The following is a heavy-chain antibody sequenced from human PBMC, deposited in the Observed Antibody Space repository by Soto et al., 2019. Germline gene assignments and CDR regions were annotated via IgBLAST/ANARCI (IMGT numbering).Heavy chain of an antibody. CDR3: GRVASSSSWTPDY. J-gene: IGHJ4*02. Sequence: GGSLRLSCAGSGFSFGVYSMNWVRQAPGKALEWVSSLTSSSSHTYYADSVKGRFTISRDNAKNLLYLQMDSLRDEDTAVYYSGRVASSSSWTPDYLGQGTLVTVSS. D-gene: IGHD2-2*01. CDR2: LTSSSSHT. V-gene: IGHV3-21*01. CDR1: GFSFGVYS.